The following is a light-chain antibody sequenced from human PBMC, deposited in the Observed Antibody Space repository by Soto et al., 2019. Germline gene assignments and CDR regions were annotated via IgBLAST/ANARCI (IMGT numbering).Light chain of an antibody. V-gene: IGKV3-20*01. CDR3: HPYGSSPPYN. Sequence: EIVLTQSPDTLSLSPGERATVSCRASQSVSNNDLAWYQQRPGQAPRLLLYGASTTPTGIPVRFSGSGSGTEFTLTISRLEPEDFAVYYCHPYGSSPPYNFGQGTKL. CDR2: GAS. J-gene: IGKJ2*01. CDR1: QSVSNND.